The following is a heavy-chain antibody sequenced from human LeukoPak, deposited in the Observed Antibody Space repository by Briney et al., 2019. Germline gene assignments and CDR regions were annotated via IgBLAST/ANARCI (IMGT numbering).Heavy chain of an antibody. J-gene: IGHJ4*02. Sequence: PGGSLRLSCAASGFTFSSYGMSWVRQAPGKGLEWVSYISSSGSTIYYADSVKGRFTISRDNAKNSLYLQMNSLRAEDTAVYYCARGLWPVNYYDSSGTPGVGYWGQGTLVTVSS. V-gene: IGHV3-48*04. D-gene: IGHD3-22*01. CDR2: ISSSGSTI. CDR3: ARGLWPVNYYDSSGTPGVGY. CDR1: GFTFSSYG.